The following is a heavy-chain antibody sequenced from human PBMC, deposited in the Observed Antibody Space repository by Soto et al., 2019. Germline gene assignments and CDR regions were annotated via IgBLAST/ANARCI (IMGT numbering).Heavy chain of an antibody. CDR1: GGSISRGDYY. CDR3: ASRKSSPYFDY. V-gene: IGHV4-30-4*01. J-gene: IGHJ4*02. D-gene: IGHD3-10*01. Sequence: SETLSLTCPVSGGSISRGDYYWSWIRQPPGKGLEWIGYIYYSGSTYYNPSLKSRVTISVDTSKNQFSLKLSSVTAADTAVYYCASRKSSPYFDYWGQGTLVTVSS. CDR2: IYYSGST.